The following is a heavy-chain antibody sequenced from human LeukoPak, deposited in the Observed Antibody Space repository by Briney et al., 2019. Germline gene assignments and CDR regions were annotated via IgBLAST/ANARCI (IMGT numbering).Heavy chain of an antibody. CDR2: IHYSGST. D-gene: IGHD5-12*01. CDR3: ARSRSRGYSGDFDY. J-gene: IGHJ4*02. Sequence: PSETLSLTCIVSGGSIRSYYWSWIRQPPGKGLEWIGYIHYSGSTNYNPSLKSRVTISVDTSKNQFSLRLSSVTAADTAVYYCARSRSRGYSGDFDYWGQGTLVTVSS. V-gene: IGHV4-59*01. CDR1: GGSIRSYY.